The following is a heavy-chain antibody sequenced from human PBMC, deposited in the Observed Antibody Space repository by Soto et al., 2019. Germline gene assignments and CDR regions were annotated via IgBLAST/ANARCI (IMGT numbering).Heavy chain of an antibody. Sequence: ASVKVSCKASGYTFTSYGISWVRQAPGQGLEWMGWISAYNGNTNYAQKLQGRVTMTTDTSTSTAYMELRSLRSDDTAVYYCARAWSYCDFWSGYYPPDYWGQETLVTVSS. CDR2: ISAYNGNT. CDR1: GYTFTSYG. D-gene: IGHD3-3*01. CDR3: ARAWSYCDFWSGYYPPDY. J-gene: IGHJ4*02. V-gene: IGHV1-18*01.